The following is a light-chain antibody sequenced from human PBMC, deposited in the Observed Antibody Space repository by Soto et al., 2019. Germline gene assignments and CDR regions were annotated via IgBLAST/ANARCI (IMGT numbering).Light chain of an antibody. V-gene: IGKV1-39*01. Sequence: DIQMTQSPSSLSASIGDRVTITCRASQSITDYINWYQQKPGKAPKLLMYAASDLQSGVPSRFSGSASGTDVTLTISSLQSEDVATYYCQQSYSIPYTFGQGTKVEIK. CDR1: QSITDY. CDR3: QQSYSIPYT. CDR2: AAS. J-gene: IGKJ2*01.